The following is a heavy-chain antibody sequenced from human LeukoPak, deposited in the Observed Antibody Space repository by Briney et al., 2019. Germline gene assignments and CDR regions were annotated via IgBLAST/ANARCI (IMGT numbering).Heavy chain of an antibody. D-gene: IGHD5-18*01. Sequence: HPSETLSLTCTVSGGSISSYYWSWIPQPPGKGLEWIGYIYYSGSTNYNPSLKSRVTISVDTSKNQFSLKLNSVTAADTAVYYCARHMGLGYSYGYPYFDYWGQGTLVTVSS. J-gene: IGHJ4*02. V-gene: IGHV4-59*08. CDR2: IYYSGST. CDR1: GGSISSYY. CDR3: ARHMGLGYSYGYPYFDY.